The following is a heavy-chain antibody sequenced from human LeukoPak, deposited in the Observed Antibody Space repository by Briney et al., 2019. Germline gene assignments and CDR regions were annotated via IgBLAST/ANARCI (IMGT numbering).Heavy chain of an antibody. CDR3: ARSSGSYYGENAFDI. D-gene: IGHD1-26*01. CDR2: IYSGGST. V-gene: IGHV3-66*01. J-gene: IGHJ3*02. CDR1: GFTVSSNY. Sequence: PGGSLRLFCAASGFTVSSNYMSWVRQAPGKGLEWVSVIYSGGSTYYADSVKGRFTISRDNSKNTLYLQMNSLRAEDTAVYYCARSSGSYYGENAFDIWGQGTMVTVSS.